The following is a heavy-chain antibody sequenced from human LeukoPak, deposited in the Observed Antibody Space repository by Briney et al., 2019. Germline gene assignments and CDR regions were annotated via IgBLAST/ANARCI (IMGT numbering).Heavy chain of an antibody. Sequence: SETLSLTCTVSGGSISSYYWGWIRQPPGKGLEWIGSIYYSGSTYYSPSLKSRVTISVDTSKNQFSLKLSSVTAADTAVYYCARIDYGDYPERVSGMDVWGQGTTVTVSS. D-gene: IGHD4-17*01. CDR3: ARIDYGDYPERVSGMDV. CDR1: GGSISSYY. V-gene: IGHV4-39*07. CDR2: IYYSGST. J-gene: IGHJ6*02.